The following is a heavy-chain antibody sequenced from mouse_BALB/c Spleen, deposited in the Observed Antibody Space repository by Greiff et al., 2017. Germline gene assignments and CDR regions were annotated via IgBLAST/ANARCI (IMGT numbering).Heavy chain of an antibody. J-gene: IGHJ4*01. D-gene: IGHD2-1*01. CDR2: IDPANGNT. CDR1: GFNIKDTY. Sequence: VQLKESGAELVKPGASVKLSCTASGFNIKDTYMHWVKQRPEQGLEWIGRIDPANGNTKYDPKFQGKATITADTSSNTAYLQLSSLTSEDTAVYYCARGRGNYVGYYAMDYWGQGTSVTVSS. CDR3: ARGRGNYVGYYAMDY. V-gene: IGHV14-3*02.